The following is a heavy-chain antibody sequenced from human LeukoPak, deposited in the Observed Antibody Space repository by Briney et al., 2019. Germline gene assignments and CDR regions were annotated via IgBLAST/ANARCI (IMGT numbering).Heavy chain of an antibody. D-gene: IGHD5-12*01. Sequence: PGGSLRLSCAASGFTFSSYEMNWVRQAPGKGREWVSYISSSGSTIYYADSVKGRFTISRDNARNSLYLQMNSLRAEDTAVYYCAREPYSGYDGGYYYYYYYMDVWGKGTTLTVSS. CDR3: AREPYSGYDGGYYYYYYYMDV. J-gene: IGHJ6*03. CDR2: ISSSGSTI. V-gene: IGHV3-48*03. CDR1: GFTFSSYE.